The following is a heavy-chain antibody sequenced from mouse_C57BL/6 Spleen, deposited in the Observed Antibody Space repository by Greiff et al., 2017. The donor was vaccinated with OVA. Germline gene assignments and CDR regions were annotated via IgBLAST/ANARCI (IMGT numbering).Heavy chain of an antibody. J-gene: IGHJ2*01. Sequence: EVKLMESGGGLVKPGGSLKLSCAASGFTFSSYTMSWVRQTPEKRLEWVATISGGGGNTYYPDSVKGRFTISRDNAKNTLYLQMSSLRSEDTALYYCARLGLLRGDYWGQGTTLTVSS. CDR3: ARLGLLRGDY. CDR2: ISGGGGNT. D-gene: IGHD2-3*01. V-gene: IGHV5-9*01. CDR1: GFTFSSYT.